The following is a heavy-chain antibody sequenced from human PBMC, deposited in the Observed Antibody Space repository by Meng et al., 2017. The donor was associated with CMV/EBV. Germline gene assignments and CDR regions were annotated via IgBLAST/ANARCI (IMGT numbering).Heavy chain of an antibody. J-gene: IGHJ4*02. V-gene: IGHV3-21*01. Sequence: GGSLRLSCAASGFTFSSYSMNWVRQAPGKGLEWVSSISSSSSYIYYADSVKGRFTISRDNAKNSLYLQMNSLRAEDTAVYYCARDKIGYSKTLDYWGQGTLVTVSS. CDR3: ARDKIGYSKTLDY. D-gene: IGHD6-13*01. CDR1: GFTFSSYS. CDR2: ISSSSSYI.